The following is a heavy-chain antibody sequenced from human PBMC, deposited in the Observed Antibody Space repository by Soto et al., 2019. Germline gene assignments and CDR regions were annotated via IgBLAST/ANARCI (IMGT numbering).Heavy chain of an antibody. Sequence: QMQLQESGPELVKPSETLSLTCTVSGGSIRGYYWSWIRQSAGMGLEWIGRMHTSGSTNYNPSLKSRVTFSVDMSKNQISLKLTSVTAADTALYYCVRASMPKAHFDSWGQGTLVTVSS. CDR3: VRASMPKAHFDS. D-gene: IGHD2-2*01. J-gene: IGHJ4*02. CDR2: MHTSGST. V-gene: IGHV4-4*07. CDR1: GGSIRGYY.